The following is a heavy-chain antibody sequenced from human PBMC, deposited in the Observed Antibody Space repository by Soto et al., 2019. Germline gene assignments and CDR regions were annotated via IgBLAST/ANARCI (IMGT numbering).Heavy chain of an antibody. V-gene: IGHV1-3*01. J-gene: IGHJ5*02. CDR1: GYTFTSYA. CDR2: INAGNGNT. Sequence: GASVKVSCKASGYTFTSYAMHWVRQAPGQRLEWMGWINAGNGNTKYSQKFQGRVTITRDTSASTAYMELSSLRSEDTAVYYCARDHSEGYDILTGYRGFGPWGQGTLVTVSS. CDR3: ARDHSEGYDILTGYRGFGP. D-gene: IGHD3-9*01.